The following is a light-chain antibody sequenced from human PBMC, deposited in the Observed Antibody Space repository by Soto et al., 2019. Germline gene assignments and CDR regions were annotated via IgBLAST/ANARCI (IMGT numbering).Light chain of an antibody. CDR3: AAWDDSLNGLV. CDR2: SNN. V-gene: IGLV1-44*01. CDR1: SSNIGSNT. J-gene: IGLJ2*01. Sequence: QSVLTQPPSASGTPGQRVTISCSGSSSNIGSNTVNWYQQLPGTAPKLLIYSNNQRPSGVPDRFSGSKSGTSASLAISGLXXXDEADYYCAAWDDSLNGLVFGGGTKLTVL.